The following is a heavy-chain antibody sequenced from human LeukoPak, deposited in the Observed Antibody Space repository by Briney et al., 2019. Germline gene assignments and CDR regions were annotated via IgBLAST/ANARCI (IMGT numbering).Heavy chain of an antibody. Sequence: GGSLRLSCAASGFSFNNYVMHWVRQAPGKGLEWVALISNDGSNKYYADSVKGRFTISRDNSKNTLYLQMNSLRAEDTAVYYCARDNYYDSSGYLDYWGQGTLVTVSS. J-gene: IGHJ4*02. CDR1: GFSFNNYV. CDR2: ISNDGSNK. D-gene: IGHD3-22*01. CDR3: ARDNYYDSSGYLDY. V-gene: IGHV3-30*03.